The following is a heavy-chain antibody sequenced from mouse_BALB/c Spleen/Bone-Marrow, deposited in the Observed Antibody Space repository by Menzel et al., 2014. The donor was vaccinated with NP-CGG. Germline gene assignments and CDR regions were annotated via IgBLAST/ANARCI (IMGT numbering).Heavy chain of an antibody. CDR1: GFTFSSFG. CDR3: ARYGTNWYFDV. Sequence: VESGGGLVQPGGSRKLSCAASGFTFSSFGMHWVRQAPEKGLEWVAYISSGSSTIYYADTAKGRFTISRDNPKNTLFLQMTSLRSEDTAMYYCARYGTNWYFDVWGAGTTVTVSS. D-gene: IGHD2-1*01. CDR2: ISSGSSTI. J-gene: IGHJ1*01. V-gene: IGHV5-17*02.